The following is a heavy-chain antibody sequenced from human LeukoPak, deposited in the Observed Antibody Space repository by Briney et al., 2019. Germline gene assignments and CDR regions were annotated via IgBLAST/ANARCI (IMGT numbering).Heavy chain of an antibody. CDR2: ISYDGSNK. V-gene: IGHV3-30*03. CDR1: GFTFSSYG. CDR3: ARGLCTSTGCYQGPFDF. J-gene: IGHJ4*02. D-gene: IGHD2-2*01. Sequence: GRSLRLSCAASGFTFSSYGMHWVRQAPGKGLEWVAVISYDGSNKYYADSVKGRFTISRDNSKNTLYLQMNSLRAEDTAVYYCARGLCTSTGCYQGPFDFWGQGVLVTVSS.